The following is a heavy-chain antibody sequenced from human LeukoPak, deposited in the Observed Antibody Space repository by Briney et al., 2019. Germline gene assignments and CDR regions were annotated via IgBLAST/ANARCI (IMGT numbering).Heavy chain of an antibody. V-gene: IGHV3-7*04. J-gene: IGHJ4*02. CDR2: IEQDGREK. CDR1: GFTFSSYW. CDR3: ARDSTVGRIVTSDFFDY. D-gene: IGHD1-26*01. Sequence: PGGSLRLSCAASGFTFSSYWMSWVRQAPGKGLEWVATIEQDGREKYYVDSVKGRFTISRDNAQNSLYLQMNSLRAEDTGVYYCARDSTVGRIVTSDFFDYWGQGTLVTVSS.